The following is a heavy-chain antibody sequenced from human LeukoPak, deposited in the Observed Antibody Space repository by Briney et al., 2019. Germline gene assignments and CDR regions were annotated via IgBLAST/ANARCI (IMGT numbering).Heavy chain of an antibody. D-gene: IGHD2-15*01. CDR3: ARPYCSGGSCYVATPDY. V-gene: IGHV4-4*07. J-gene: IGHJ4*02. CDR1: GGSISTRY. Sequence: SETLSLTCNVSGGSISTRYWSWIRQPAGKGLEWIGRIYTSGSTNYNPSLKSRVTISVDTSKNQFSLKLSSVTAADTAVYYCARPYCSGGSCYVATPDYWGQGTLVTVSS. CDR2: IYTSGST.